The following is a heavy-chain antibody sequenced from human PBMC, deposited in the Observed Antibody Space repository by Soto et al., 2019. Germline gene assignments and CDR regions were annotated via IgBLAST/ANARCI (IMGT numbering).Heavy chain of an antibody. D-gene: IGHD1-7*01. Sequence: PSETLSLTCAVSGGSISSGGYSWSWIRQPPGKGLEWIGYIYHSGSTYYNPSLKSRVTISVDRSKNQFSLKLSSVTAADTAVYYCASRDPGTSVDYWGQGTLVTVSS. V-gene: IGHV4-30-2*01. CDR1: GGSISSGGYS. CDR2: IYHSGST. CDR3: ASRDPGTSVDY. J-gene: IGHJ4*02.